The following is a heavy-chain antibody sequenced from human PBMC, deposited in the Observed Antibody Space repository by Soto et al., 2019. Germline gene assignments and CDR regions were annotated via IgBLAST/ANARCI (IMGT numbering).Heavy chain of an antibody. Sequence: ASVKVSCKVSGYSLSDLSIHWVRQAPGKGLEWMGGLDAEDGETIYAQKLQGRGTMTEDTSTDTAYMGLSSLTSEDTAMYYCATLPRTIERTPAAIWSFDSWGQGTLVTVPQ. CDR1: GYSLSDLS. D-gene: IGHD2-2*01. CDR2: LDAEDGET. CDR3: ATLPRTIERTPAAIWSFDS. V-gene: IGHV1-24*01. J-gene: IGHJ4*02.